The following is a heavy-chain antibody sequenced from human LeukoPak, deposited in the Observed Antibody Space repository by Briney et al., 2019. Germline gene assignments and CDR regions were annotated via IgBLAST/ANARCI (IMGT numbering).Heavy chain of an antibody. D-gene: IGHD2-15*01. CDR1: GRSIRSGGYY. CDR3: ARTVVVVAATPLDYFDY. V-gene: IGHV4-31*03. J-gene: IGHJ4*02. CDR2: IYYSGRT. Sequence: SQTLSPTCTLSGRSIRSGGYYWSWIREHPGKGLEWIGYIYYSGRTYYNPSLKSRVTISVDTSKNQFSLKLSSVTAADTAVYYCARTVVVVAATPLDYFDYWGQGTLVTVSS.